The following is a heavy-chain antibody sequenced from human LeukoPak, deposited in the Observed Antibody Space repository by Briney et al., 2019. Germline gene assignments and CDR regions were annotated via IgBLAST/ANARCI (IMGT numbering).Heavy chain of an antibody. CDR3: AIVDTAMVTPFDY. Sequence: GGSLRLSCAASGFTVSSNYMSWVRQAPGKGLEWVSVIYSGGSTYYADSVKGRFTISRDNSKNTLYLQMNSLRAEDTAVYYCAIVDTAMVTPFDYWGQGTLVTVSS. J-gene: IGHJ4*02. CDR2: IYSGGST. CDR1: GFTVSSNY. D-gene: IGHD5-18*01. V-gene: IGHV3-53*01.